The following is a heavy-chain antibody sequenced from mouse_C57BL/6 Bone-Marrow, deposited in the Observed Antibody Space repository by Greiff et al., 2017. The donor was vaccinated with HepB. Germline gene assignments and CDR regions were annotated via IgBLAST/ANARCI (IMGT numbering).Heavy chain of an antibody. J-gene: IGHJ2*01. Sequence: QVQLQQSGAELVRPGTSVKVSCKASGYAFTNYLIEWVKQRPGQGLEWIGVINPGSGGTNYNEKFKGKATLTADKSSSTAYMQLSSLTSEDSAVYFCGRSPLYFDYWGQGTTLTVSS. CDR1: GYAFTNYL. V-gene: IGHV1-54*01. CDR2: INPGSGGT. CDR3: GRSPLYFDY.